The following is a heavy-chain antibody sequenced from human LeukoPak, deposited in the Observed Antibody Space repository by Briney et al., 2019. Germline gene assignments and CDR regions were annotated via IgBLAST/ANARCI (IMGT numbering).Heavy chain of an antibody. D-gene: IGHD2-15*01. CDR1: GYTFTGYY. CDR2: IIPIFGTA. J-gene: IGHJ4*02. Sequence: GASVKVSCKASGYTFTGYYMHWVRQAPGQGLEWMGGIIPIFGTANYAQKFQGRVTITTDESTSTAYMELSSLRSEDTAVYYCARDFSGGSSLDYWGQGTLVTVSS. V-gene: IGHV1-69*05. CDR3: ARDFSGGSSLDY.